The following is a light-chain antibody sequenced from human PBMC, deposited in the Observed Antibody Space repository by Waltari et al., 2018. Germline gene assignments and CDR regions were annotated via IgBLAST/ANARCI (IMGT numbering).Light chain of an antibody. J-gene: IGKJ4*01. CDR3: QQSYSIPPT. CDR1: QSINHY. V-gene: IGKV1-39*01. Sequence: DIQVTQSPSSLSASVGDRVTITCRTSQSINHYLNWYQQRPGKAPKLLIYAASSLYSGVPSRFSGSESGTDFTLTITGVQPDDFATYFCQQSYSIPPTFGGGTRLEIK. CDR2: AAS.